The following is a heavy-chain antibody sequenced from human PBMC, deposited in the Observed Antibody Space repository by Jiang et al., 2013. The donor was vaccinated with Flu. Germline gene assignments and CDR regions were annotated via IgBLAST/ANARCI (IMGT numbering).Heavy chain of an antibody. CDR1: GFTFSDHW. J-gene: IGHJ4*02. CDR3: GRDLFFWNYGGFDY. CDR2: INGDGSET. Sequence: EVQLVESGGGLVQPGGSLRLSCAASGFTFSDHWMHWVRQVPGKGLVWVSRINGDGSETTYAESVEGRFAISRDNARDTVYLQMNSLRAEDTAIYYCGRDLFFWNYGGFDYWGQGTLVTVSS. D-gene: IGHD3-3*01. V-gene: IGHV3-74*03.